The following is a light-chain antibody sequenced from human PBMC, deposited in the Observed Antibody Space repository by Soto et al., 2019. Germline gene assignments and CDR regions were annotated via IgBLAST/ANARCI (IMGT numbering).Light chain of an antibody. CDR2: KAS. Sequence: DIQMTQSPSTLSTSVGAKVTITCRASQTVRNWLAWFQQKPGKSPRLLIYKASRLESGVPSRFSGGGYGTEFTLTITTLQPEDFATYYCQQYDMSPLTFGQGTKVEMK. V-gene: IGKV1-5*03. CDR3: QQYDMSPLT. J-gene: IGKJ2*01. CDR1: QTVRNW.